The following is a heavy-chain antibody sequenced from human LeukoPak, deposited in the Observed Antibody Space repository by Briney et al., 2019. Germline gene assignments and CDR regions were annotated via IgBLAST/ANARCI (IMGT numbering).Heavy chain of an antibody. J-gene: IGHJ4*02. CDR2: IRYDGSNK. CDR1: GFTLSSYG. V-gene: IGHV3-30*02. D-gene: IGHD3-3*01. Sequence: GGSLRLSCAASGFTLSSYGMYWVRQAPGKGLEWVAFIRYDGSNKYYADSVKGRFTISRDNSKNTLYLQMNSLRAEDTAVYYCAKDSRVDDFWSGYSEYFDYWGQGTLVTVSS. CDR3: AKDSRVDDFWSGYSEYFDY.